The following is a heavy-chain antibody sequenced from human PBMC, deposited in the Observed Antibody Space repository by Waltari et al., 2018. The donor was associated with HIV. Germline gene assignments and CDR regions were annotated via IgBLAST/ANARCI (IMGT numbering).Heavy chain of an antibody. CDR2: IKSKTDGGTT. Sequence: EVQLVESGGGLVKPGGSVRLSCAASGFTVNNAWMRWVRQAPGKGLEWVGRIKSKTDGGTTDYAAPVKGRFTISRDDSKNTLYLQMNSLKTEDTAVYYCTTYVDGVWYFDLWGRGTLVTVSS. D-gene: IGHD3-16*01. CDR3: TTYVDGVWYFDL. J-gene: IGHJ2*01. CDR1: GFTVNNAW. V-gene: IGHV3-15*01.